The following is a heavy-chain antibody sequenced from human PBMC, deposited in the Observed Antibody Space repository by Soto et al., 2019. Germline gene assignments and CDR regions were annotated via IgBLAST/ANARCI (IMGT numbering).Heavy chain of an antibody. CDR2: MRGSGGST. V-gene: IGHV3-23*01. Sequence: PGGSLRLSCAASGFTFSSYAMSWVRQAPGKGLAWVSGMRGSGGSTHYADSVKGRFTISRDNSKNMFYLQMNSLRVEDTAVYFCAKGKGVGATPDGDNYWGQGTLVTVSS. CDR3: AKGKGVGATPDGDNY. J-gene: IGHJ4*02. CDR1: GFTFSSYA. D-gene: IGHD1-26*01.